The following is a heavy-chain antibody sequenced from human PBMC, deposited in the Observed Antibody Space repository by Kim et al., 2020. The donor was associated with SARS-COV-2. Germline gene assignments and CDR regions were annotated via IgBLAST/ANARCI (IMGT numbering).Heavy chain of an antibody. D-gene: IGHD3-3*01. J-gene: IGHJ4*01. CDR3: AKDRSYYDFWSGYGY. CDR1: GFTFSSYG. V-gene: IGHV3-30*18. CDR2: ISYDGSNK. Sequence: GGSLRLSCAASGFTFSSYGMHWVRQAPGKGLEWVAVISYDGSNKYYADSVKGRFTISRDDSKNTLYLQMNSLRAEDTAVYYCAKDRSYYDFWSGYGYWG.